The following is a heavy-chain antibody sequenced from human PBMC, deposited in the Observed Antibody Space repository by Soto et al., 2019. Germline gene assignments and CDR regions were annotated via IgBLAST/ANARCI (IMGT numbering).Heavy chain of an antibody. CDR2: IYYSGST. D-gene: IGHD3-10*01. Sequence: SETLSLTCTVSGGSISSYYWSWIRQPPGKGLEWIGYIYYSGSTNYNPSLKSRVTISVDTSKNQFSLKLSSVTAADTAAYYCARHLSLWGVRGVISPYYYYYMDVWGKGTTVTVSS. V-gene: IGHV4-59*08. CDR3: ARHLSLWGVRGVISPYYYYYMDV. J-gene: IGHJ6*03. CDR1: GGSISSYY.